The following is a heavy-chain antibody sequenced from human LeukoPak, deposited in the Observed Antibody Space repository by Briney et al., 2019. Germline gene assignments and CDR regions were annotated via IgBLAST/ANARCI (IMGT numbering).Heavy chain of an antibody. CDR3: ARDRTAADP. Sequence: GGSLRLSCAASGFTFSSYSMNWVRQAPGKGLEWVAVLFGGGRTDYADSVKGRFTISGDNSKNTLYLEMNSLRADDTAVYYCARDRTAADPWGQGALVTVSS. J-gene: IGHJ5*02. CDR1: GFTFSSYS. V-gene: IGHV3-66*01. D-gene: IGHD6-13*01. CDR2: LFGGGRT.